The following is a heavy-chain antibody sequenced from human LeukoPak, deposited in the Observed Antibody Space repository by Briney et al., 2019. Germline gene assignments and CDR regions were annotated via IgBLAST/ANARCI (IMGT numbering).Heavy chain of an antibody. Sequence: GGSLRLSCAASGFTFSGYWMSWVRQAPGKGLEWVANMKQDGSENYYVDSVKGRFTLSRDNPKNSLYLQMSSLRAEDTAVYYCVRVQHYFDSNGYYYYYGLDVWGQGTTVTVTS. J-gene: IGHJ6*02. CDR3: VRVQHYFDSNGYYYYYGLDV. CDR1: GFTFSGYW. D-gene: IGHD3-22*01. V-gene: IGHV3-7*03. CDR2: MKQDGSEN.